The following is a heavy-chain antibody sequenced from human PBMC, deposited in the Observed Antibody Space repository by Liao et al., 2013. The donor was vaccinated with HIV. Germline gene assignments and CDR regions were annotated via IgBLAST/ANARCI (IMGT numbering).Heavy chain of an antibody. CDR2: IYTSGST. D-gene: IGHD6-13*01. J-gene: IGHJ4*02. CDR1: GGSISGGSFY. CDR3: ARSRRYYFDY. V-gene: IGHV4-61*02. Sequence: QVQLQESGPGLVKPSQTLSLTCTVSGGSISGGSFYWSWIRQPAGKGLEWIGRIYTSGSTNYNPSLKSRVTISVDTSKNQFSLKLSSVTAADTAVYYCARSRRYYFDYWGQGTLVTVSS.